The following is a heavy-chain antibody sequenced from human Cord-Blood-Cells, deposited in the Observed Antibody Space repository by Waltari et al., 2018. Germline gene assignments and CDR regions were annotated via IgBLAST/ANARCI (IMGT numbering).Heavy chain of an antibody. CDR3: ARDGDYYGSGSYFDY. J-gene: IGHJ4*02. CDR2: IYHSGST. CDR1: GGSISSGGSS. D-gene: IGHD3-10*01. V-gene: IGHV4-30-2*01. Sequence: QLQLQESGSGLVKPSQTLSLTCAVSGGSISSGGSSGSWSRQPPGKGLEGIGYIYHSGSTYYNPSLKSRVTISVDRSKNQFSLKLSSVTAADTAVYYCARDGDYYGSGSYFDYWGQGTLVTVSS.